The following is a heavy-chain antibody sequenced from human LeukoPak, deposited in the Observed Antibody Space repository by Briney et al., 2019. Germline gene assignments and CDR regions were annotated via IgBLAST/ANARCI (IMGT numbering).Heavy chain of an antibody. CDR3: AKLPPGRSRYYMDV. V-gene: IGHV3-7*01. J-gene: IGHJ6*03. CDR1: GFTFTSYW. D-gene: IGHD3-10*01. CDR2: IKEDGSEK. Sequence: PGGSLRLSCAASGFTFTSYWMSWVRQAPGKGLEWVANIKEDGSEKYCVDSVKGRFTIARDNAKNSLFLQMNSLRVEDTAVYYCAKLPPGRSRYYMDVWGKGTTVTVSS.